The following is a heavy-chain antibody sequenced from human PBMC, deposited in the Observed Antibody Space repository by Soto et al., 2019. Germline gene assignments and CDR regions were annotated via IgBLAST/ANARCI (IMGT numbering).Heavy chain of an antibody. J-gene: IGHJ5*01. D-gene: IGHD7-27*01. V-gene: IGHV3-74*01. CDR1: GFSFRRYW. CDR3: AREPWGFSGTCYDS. Sequence: EVQLVESGGGLVQPGWSLTLSCEGSGFSFRRYWLHWVRQVPGKGLVWVSRINHDGNVTNYADSVKGRFTISKDNSKNTLFRVMNGLRGEDTAVYYWAREPWGFSGTCYDSWGQGNVVTVSS. CDR2: INHDGNVT.